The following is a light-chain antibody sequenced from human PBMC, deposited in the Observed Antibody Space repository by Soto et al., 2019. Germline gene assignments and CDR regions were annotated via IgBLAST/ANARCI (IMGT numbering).Light chain of an antibody. CDR1: QSVCSY. CDR2: ETS. J-gene: IGKJ1*01. Sequence: EIVLTQSPATLSLSPGERATLSCRASQSVCSYLVWYQQRPGQAPRLLIYETSNRATGIPARFSGSGSGTDFTLTISSLEPEDFAVYYCQQRCSWPRTFGQGTKVEI. CDR3: QQRCSWPRT. V-gene: IGKV3-11*01.